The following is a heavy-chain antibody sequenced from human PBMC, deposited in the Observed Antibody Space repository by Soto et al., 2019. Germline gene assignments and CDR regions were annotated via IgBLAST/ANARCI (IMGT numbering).Heavy chain of an antibody. J-gene: IGHJ6*02. CDR2: IIPIFGTA. D-gene: IGHD3-3*01. Sequence: SVKVSCKASGGTFSSYAISWVRQAPGQGLEWMGGIIPIFGTANYAQKFQGRVTITADESTSTAYMELSSLRSEDTAVYYCARDTTPPGTIFGVVPPWNYYYGMDVWGQGTTVTVSS. CDR3: ARDTTPPGTIFGVVPPWNYYYGMDV. V-gene: IGHV1-69*13. CDR1: GGTFSSYA.